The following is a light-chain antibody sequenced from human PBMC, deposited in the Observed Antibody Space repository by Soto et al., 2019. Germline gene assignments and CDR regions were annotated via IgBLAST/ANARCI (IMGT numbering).Light chain of an antibody. Sequence: DIPMTQSPSTLSASVGDRVTITCRASQPINKWLAWYQQKPGKAPKFLIYDASFLHSGVPSRFSGSGSETEFTLTISSLQPDDFATYYCQHGWTFGQGTKVEIK. V-gene: IGKV1-5*01. CDR2: DAS. J-gene: IGKJ1*01. CDR1: QPINKW. CDR3: QHGWT.